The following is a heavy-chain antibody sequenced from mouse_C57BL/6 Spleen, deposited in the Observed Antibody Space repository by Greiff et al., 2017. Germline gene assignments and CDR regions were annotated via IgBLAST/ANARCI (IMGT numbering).Heavy chain of an antibody. J-gene: IGHJ3*01. D-gene: IGHD1-1*01. Sequence: VQLQQSGPELVKPGASVKISCKASGYTFTDYYMNWVKQSHGKSLEWIGDINPNNGGTSYNQKFKGKATLTVDKASSTDYMELRSRTSEDSAVYNCESGGNYYGSSYEAYWGQGTLVTVSA. CDR2: INPNNGGT. CDR1: GYTFTDYY. V-gene: IGHV1-26*01. CDR3: ESGGNYYGSSYEAY.